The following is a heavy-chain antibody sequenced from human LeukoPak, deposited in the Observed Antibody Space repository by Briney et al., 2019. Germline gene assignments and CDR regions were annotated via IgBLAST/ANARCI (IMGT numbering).Heavy chain of an antibody. J-gene: IGHJ3*02. CDR3: ARGERRGSGYYVGAFDI. D-gene: IGHD3-22*01. Sequence: GASVKVSCKASGYTFTGYYMHWVRQAPGQGLEWMGWINPNSGGTNYAQKFQGRVTMTRDTSISTAYMELSRLRSDDTAVYYCARGERRGSGYYVGAFDIWGQGTMVTVSS. CDR2: INPNSGGT. CDR1: GYTFTGYY. V-gene: IGHV1-2*02.